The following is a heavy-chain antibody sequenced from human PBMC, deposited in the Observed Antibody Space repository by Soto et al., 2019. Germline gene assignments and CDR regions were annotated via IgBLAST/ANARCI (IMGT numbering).Heavy chain of an antibody. CDR3: ARDAQIRGFDP. J-gene: IGHJ5*02. D-gene: IGHD3-3*01. Sequence: QVQLVQSGAEVKKPGSSVKVSCKASGGTFSSYTISWVRQAPGQGLEWMGRIIPILGIANYAQKFQGRVTITADKSTSTAYMELRSLRSEDTAVSYCARDAQIRGFDPWGQGTLVTVSS. V-gene: IGHV1-69*08. CDR1: GGTFSSYT. CDR2: IIPILGIA.